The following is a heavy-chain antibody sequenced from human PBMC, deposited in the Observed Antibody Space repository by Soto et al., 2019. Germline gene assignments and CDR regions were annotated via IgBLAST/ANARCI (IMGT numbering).Heavy chain of an antibody. CDR1: GGTFSSYA. CDR3: ARVNFGDYELYYFMDV. CDR2: IIPIFGTA. V-gene: IGHV1-69*13. J-gene: IGHJ6*03. D-gene: IGHD4-17*01. Sequence: SVKVSCKASGGTFSSYAISWVRQAPGQGLEWMGGIIPIFGTANYAQKFQGRVTITADESTSTAYMELSSLRSEDTAVYYCARVNFGDYELYYFMDVWGKGTTVTVSS.